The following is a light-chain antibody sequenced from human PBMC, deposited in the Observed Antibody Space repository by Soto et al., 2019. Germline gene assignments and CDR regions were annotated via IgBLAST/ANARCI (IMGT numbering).Light chain of an antibody. CDR2: LNG. CDR1: SSNIGALYG. V-gene: IGLV1-40*01. Sequence: QSVLTQPPSVSGTPGQRVTISCTGSSSNIGALYGVHWYQHIAGTAPQLLFYLNGDRPSGVPDRFSASKSGASASLAISGLQADDEGHYYCQSYDSSLKSVVFGGGTKLTVL. J-gene: IGLJ2*01. CDR3: QSYDSSLKSVV.